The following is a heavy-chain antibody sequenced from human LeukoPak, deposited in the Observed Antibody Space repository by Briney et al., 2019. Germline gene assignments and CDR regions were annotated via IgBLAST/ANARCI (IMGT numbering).Heavy chain of an antibody. J-gene: IGHJ5*02. CDR1: GFTFSSYW. CDR3: ARDPGYGVPWFDP. V-gene: IGHV3-74*01. CDR2: INSDGSST. Sequence: GGSLRLSCAASGFTFSSYWMHWVRQAPGKGLVWVSRINSDGSSTSYADSVKGRFTISRDNAKNMLYLQMNSLRAEDTAVYYCARDPGYGVPWFDPWGQGTLVTVSS. D-gene: IGHD4-17*01.